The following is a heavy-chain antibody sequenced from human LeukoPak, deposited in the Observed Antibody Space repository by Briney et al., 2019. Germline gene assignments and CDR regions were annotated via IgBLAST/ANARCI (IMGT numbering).Heavy chain of an antibody. V-gene: IGHV1-2*02. CDR3: ARERSPEDYMDV. CDR2: ISPNSGGT. J-gene: IGHJ6*03. Sequence: ASVKVSCKASGYTLRGYQLHWVRQAPGQGLEWMGWISPNSGGTHYAQKFQGRVTMARDTSINTVYMELRRLRSDDTAVYYCARERSPEDYMDVWGKGTTVTVSS. CDR1: GYTLRGYQ.